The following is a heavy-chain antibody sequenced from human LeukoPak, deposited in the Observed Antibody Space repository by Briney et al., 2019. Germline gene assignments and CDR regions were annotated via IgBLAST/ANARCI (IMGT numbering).Heavy chain of an antibody. CDR3: ATLIAVAGTSWFDP. CDR1: GYTLTELS. D-gene: IGHD6-19*01. V-gene: IGHV1-24*01. Sequence: GASVKVSCTVSGYTLTELSMHWVRQAPGKGLEWMGGFDPEDGETIYAQKFQGRVTMTEDTSTDTVYMELSSLRSEDMAVYYCATLIAVAGTSWFDPWGQGTLVTVSS. CDR2: FDPEDGET. J-gene: IGHJ5*02.